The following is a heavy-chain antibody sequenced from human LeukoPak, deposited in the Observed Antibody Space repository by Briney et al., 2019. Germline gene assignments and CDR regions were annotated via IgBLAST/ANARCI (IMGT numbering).Heavy chain of an antibody. Sequence: GASVKVSCKASGYTFISYYIHWVRQAPGQGFEWMGVINPNGGSTSYAQKFQGRVTMTRDTSTSTAYMELSSLRSEDTAVYFCAFSSSWYMRGFDYWGQGTLVTVSS. D-gene: IGHD6-13*01. V-gene: IGHV1-46*01. CDR1: GYTFISYY. J-gene: IGHJ4*02. CDR3: AFSSSWYMRGFDY. CDR2: INPNGGST.